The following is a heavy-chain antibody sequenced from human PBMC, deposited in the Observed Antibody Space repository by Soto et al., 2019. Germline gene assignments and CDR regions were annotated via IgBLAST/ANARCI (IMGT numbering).Heavy chain of an antibody. V-gene: IGHV4-59*01. D-gene: IGHD3-10*01. Sequence: QVHLQESGPGLVKPSETLSLRCTVSGVSIRSYFWSWIRQPPGKGLEWIGYTYYTADSKYSPSLESRATISADPSKKQFSLTLSRVSTADTALYFCAGSRNRGAGFDYGGQGALVTLSS. CDR2: TYYTADS. J-gene: IGHJ4*02. CDR1: GVSIRSYF. CDR3: AGSRNRGAGFDY.